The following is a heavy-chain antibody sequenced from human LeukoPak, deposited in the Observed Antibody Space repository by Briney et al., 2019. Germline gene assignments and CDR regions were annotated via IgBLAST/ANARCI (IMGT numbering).Heavy chain of an antibody. Sequence: GGSLRLSCAASGFTFSNAWMSWVRQAPGKGLEWVGRIKSKTDGGTTDYSAPVKGRFTISRDDSKNTLYLQMNSLKTEDTAVYYCARRGVAGTEYYFDYWGQGTLVTVSS. CDR3: ARRGVAGTEYYFDY. CDR2: IKSKTDGGTT. CDR1: GFTFSNAW. D-gene: IGHD6-19*01. V-gene: IGHV3-15*01. J-gene: IGHJ4*02.